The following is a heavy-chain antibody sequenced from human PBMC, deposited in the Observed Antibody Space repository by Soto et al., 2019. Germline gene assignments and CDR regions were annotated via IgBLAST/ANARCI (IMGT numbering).Heavy chain of an antibody. V-gene: IGHV3-23*01. J-gene: IGHJ4*02. CDR1: GFPFSSYV. CDR2: ISGGGSNT. D-gene: IGHD4-4*01. CDR3: AKDSNKYSSSLRGRYFDY. Sequence: EVQLLESGGGLVQRGGSLRLSCAGSGFPFSSYVMSWVRQAPGKGLEWVSGISGGGSNTFYADSVKGRFTISRDNSKNTLLLQLNSVGAEDTAVYYCAKDSNKYSSSLRGRYFDYWGQGIGVTVSS.